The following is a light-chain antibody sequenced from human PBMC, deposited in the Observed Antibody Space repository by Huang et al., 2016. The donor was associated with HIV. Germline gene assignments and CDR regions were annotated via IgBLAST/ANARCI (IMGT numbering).Light chain of an antibody. V-gene: IGKV3-15*01. CDR3: KQYNNWPRT. CDR1: QSVSSN. CDR2: NTT. Sequence: EIVMTQSPATLSVSPGERATLSCRAGQSVSSNLAWYQQKPGQSPRLLIYNTTTRATGAPARFSGSGSGTEFTLTISSLQSEDFAVYYCKQYNNWPRTFGQGTKVDIK. J-gene: IGKJ1*01.